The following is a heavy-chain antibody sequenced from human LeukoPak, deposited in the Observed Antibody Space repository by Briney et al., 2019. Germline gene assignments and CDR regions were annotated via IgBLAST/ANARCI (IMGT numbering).Heavy chain of an antibody. D-gene: IGHD6-19*01. J-gene: IGHJ4*02. V-gene: IGHV1-69*10. CDR2: IIPILGIA. CDR1: GGTFSSYA. Sequence: SVKVSCKASGGTFSSYAISWVRQAPGQGLEWMGGIIPILGIANYAQKFQGRVTITADKSTSTAYMELSSLRSEDTAVYYCARDASLGYSSGWYGFDYWGQGTLVTVPS. CDR3: ARDASLGYSSGWYGFDY.